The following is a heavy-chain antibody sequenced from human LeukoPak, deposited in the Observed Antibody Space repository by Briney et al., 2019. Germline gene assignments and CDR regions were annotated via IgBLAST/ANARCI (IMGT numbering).Heavy chain of an antibody. Sequence: GAPVKVSCKASGGTFSSYAISWVRQAPGQGLEWMGRIIPIFGTANYAQKFQGRVTITTDESTSTAYMELSSLRSEDTAVYYCASQLGYCSSTSCLRYYYYMDVWGKGTTVTVSS. CDR3: ASQLGYCSSTSCLRYYYYMDV. CDR1: GGTFSSYA. CDR2: IIPIFGTA. V-gene: IGHV1-69*05. J-gene: IGHJ6*03. D-gene: IGHD2-2*01.